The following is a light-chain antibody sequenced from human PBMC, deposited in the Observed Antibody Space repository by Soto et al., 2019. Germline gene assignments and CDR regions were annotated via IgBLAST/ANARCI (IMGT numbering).Light chain of an antibody. CDR3: QQYGSSPT. V-gene: IGKV3-20*01. CDR2: GAS. Sequence: EIVLTQSPGTLSFSTGERATLSFMASQSVSSSFLGWYQQKPGQAPRLLIFGASSRAAGSPDRFSGSGSGTDFTLTISRLEPEDFAVYYCQQYGSSPTFGQGTRLEIK. CDR1: QSVSSSF. J-gene: IGKJ5*01.